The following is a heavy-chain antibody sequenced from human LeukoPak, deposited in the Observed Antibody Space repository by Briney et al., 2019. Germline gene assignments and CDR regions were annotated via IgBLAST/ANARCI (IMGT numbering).Heavy chain of an antibody. CDR2: IYYSGST. CDR3: ARGRSYYDSSGYYYYPYWYFDF. J-gene: IGHJ2*01. CDR1: GGSISSGDYY. Sequence: SETLSLTCTVSGGSISSGDYYWSWIRQPPGKGLEWIVYIYYSGSTYYNPSLKSRVTISVNTSKNQFSLKLSSVTAADTAVYYCARGRSYYDSSGYYYYPYWYFDFWGRGTLVTVSS. V-gene: IGHV4-30-4*01. D-gene: IGHD3-22*01.